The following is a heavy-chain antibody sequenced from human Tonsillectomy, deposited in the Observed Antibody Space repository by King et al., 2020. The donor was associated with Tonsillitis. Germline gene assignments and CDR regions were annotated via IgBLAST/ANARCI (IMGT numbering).Heavy chain of an antibody. J-gene: IGHJ4*02. CDR2: IYASGSA. D-gene: IGHD6-19*01. Sequence: VQLQESGPGLVKPSETLSLTCSVSGDSVTSYYWNWIRQPAGKRLEWIGRIYASGSANYNPSLTSRVSMSIDTSKNQFSLRLSSVTAADTAVYYCARCPMQYSFDYWGQGALDTVSS. CDR1: GDSVTSYY. V-gene: IGHV4-4*07. CDR3: ARCPMQYSFDY.